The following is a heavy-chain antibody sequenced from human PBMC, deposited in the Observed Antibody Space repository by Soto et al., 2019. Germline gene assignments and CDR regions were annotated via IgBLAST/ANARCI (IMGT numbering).Heavy chain of an antibody. CDR3: AKCSSWYGDGYFHH. V-gene: IGHV3-66*01. CDR1: GFTISSNY. J-gene: IGHJ1*01. D-gene: IGHD6-13*01. Sequence: EVQLVESGGGLVQPGGSLTLSCAASGFTISSNYMSWVRQAPGKGLEWVSVIYSGGGTSYADSVRGRFTISRDSSKNTLSLQTDSLRAEDTAVYYCAKCSSWYGDGYFHHWAQGNLVTASS. CDR2: IYSGGGT.